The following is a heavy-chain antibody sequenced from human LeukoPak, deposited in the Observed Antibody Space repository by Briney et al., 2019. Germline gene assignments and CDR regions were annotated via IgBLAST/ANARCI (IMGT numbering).Heavy chain of an antibody. V-gene: IGHV3-23*01. D-gene: IGHD6-13*01. J-gene: IGHJ4*02. CDR1: GFTFSSYG. CDR3: AKYADSSSWHYYFDY. CDR2: ISGSGGST. Sequence: GGSLRLSCAASGFTFSSYGMSWVRQAPGKGLEWVSAISGSGGSTYYADSVKGRFTISRDNSKNTLYLQMNSLRAEDTAVYYCAKYADSSSWHYYFDYWGQGTLVTVSS.